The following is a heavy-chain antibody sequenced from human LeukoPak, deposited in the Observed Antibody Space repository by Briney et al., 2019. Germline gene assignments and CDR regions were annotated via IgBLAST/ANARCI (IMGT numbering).Heavy chain of an antibody. V-gene: IGHV3-66*04. CDR2: IFSGGAT. CDR1: GFTVSRNY. J-gene: IGHJ4*02. CDR3: AKPAISGDNDY. D-gene: IGHD2-2*02. Sequence: GGSLRLSCAASGFTVSRNYIKWVRQTPSKGLEWVSVIFSGGATYYADSVTGRFIVSRDTSKNTVNLQMNSLRAEDTAVYYCAKPAISGDNDYWGQGTLVTASS.